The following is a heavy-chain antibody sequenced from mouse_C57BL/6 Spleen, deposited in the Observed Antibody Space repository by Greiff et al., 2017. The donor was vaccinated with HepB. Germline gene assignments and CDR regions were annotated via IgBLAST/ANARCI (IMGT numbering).Heavy chain of an antibody. J-gene: IGHJ2*01. CDR3: TRESYYYGGYFDY. Sequence: EVMLVESGEGLVKPGGSLKLSCAASGFTFSSYAMSWVRQTPEKRLEWVAYISSGGGYTYYADTVKGRFTITRDNARNTLYLQMSSLKSEDTAMYYCTRESYYYGGYFDYWGQGTTLTVSS. CDR1: GFTFSSYA. CDR2: ISSGGGYT. V-gene: IGHV5-9-1*02. D-gene: IGHD1-1*01.